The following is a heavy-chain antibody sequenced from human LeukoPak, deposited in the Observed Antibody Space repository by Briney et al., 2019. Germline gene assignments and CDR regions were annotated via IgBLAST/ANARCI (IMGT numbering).Heavy chain of an antibody. CDR3: ARVSLYGDYEGDNWFDP. D-gene: IGHD4-17*01. CDR2: INPNSGGT. V-gene: IGHV1-2*02. Sequence: ASVKVSCKASGNTFTNNGISWVRQAPGQGLEWMGWINPNSGGTNYAQKFQGRVTMTRDTSISTAYMDLSRLRSDDTAVYYCARVSLYGDYEGDNWFDPWGQGTLVTVSS. CDR1: GNTFTNNG. J-gene: IGHJ5*02.